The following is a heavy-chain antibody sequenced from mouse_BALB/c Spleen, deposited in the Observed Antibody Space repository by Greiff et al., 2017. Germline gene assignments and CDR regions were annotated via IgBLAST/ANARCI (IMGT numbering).Heavy chain of an antibody. CDR2: ISPGDCST. CDR1: GYTFTSYD. CDR3: ARGRRGTAWFAY. D-gene: IGHD2-12*01. J-gene: IGHJ3*01. V-gene: IGHV1S56*01. Sequence: VQLQQSGPELVKPGASVKISCKASGYTFTSYDINWVKQRPGQGLAWIGWISPGDCSTKYNEKFKGKATLTADKSSSTAYMQLSSLTSENSAVYFCARGRRGTAWFAYWGQGTLVTVSA.